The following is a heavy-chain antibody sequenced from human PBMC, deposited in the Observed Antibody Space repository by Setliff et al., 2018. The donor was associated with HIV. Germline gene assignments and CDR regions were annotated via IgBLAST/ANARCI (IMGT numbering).Heavy chain of an antibody. CDR1: GFTFSSYG. J-gene: IGHJ4*02. CDR3: AKDKYGSGSYYPPAPIAN. CDR2: ISYDGSNK. D-gene: IGHD3-10*01. Sequence: PGGSLRLSCAASGFTFSSYGMHWVRQAPGKGLEWVAVISYDGSNKYYADSVKGRFTISRDNSKNTVYLQMNSLRAEDTAVYYCAKDKYGSGSYYPPAPIANWGQGALVTVSS. V-gene: IGHV3-30*18.